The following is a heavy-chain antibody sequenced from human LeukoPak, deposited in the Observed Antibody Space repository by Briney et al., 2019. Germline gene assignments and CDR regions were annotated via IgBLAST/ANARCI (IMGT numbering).Heavy chain of an antibody. J-gene: IGHJ4*02. V-gene: IGHV3-72*01. D-gene: IGHD1-14*01. CDR1: GFTFSDHY. Sequence: GGSLRLSRAASGFTFSDHYMDWVRPAPGKGLEWVGRITNKASSYTTEYAASVKGRFTISRDDSKNSLYLQMNSLKTEDTAVYYCTRGPPDYWGQGTLVTVSS. CDR2: ITNKASSYTT. CDR3: TRGPPDY.